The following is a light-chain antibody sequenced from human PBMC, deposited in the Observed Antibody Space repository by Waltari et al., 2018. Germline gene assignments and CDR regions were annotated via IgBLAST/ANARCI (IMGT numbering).Light chain of an antibody. J-gene: IGLJ2*01. V-gene: IGLV2-23*02. CDR1: SSDVGKYNL. Sequence: QSALTQPASVSGSPGQSITISCTGTSSDVGKYNLVSWYQQHPGEVPKLIIYEVTKRPSGISNRFSGSKSGNTASLTISGLQAEDEADYYCCSFAGRSFSVIFGGGTKLTVL. CDR2: EVT. CDR3: CSFAGRSFSVI.